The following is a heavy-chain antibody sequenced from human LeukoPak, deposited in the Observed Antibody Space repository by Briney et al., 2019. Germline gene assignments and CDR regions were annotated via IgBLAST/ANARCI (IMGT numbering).Heavy chain of an antibody. D-gene: IGHD6-6*01. J-gene: IGHJ6*02. CDR2: IYTSGST. Sequence: SETLSLTCTVSGGSISSGSYYWSWIRQPAGKGLEWIGRIYTSGSTNYNPSLKSRVTISVDTSKNQFSLKLSSVTAADTAVYYCARQYSSSHYYYYYGMDVWGQGTTVTVSS. CDR1: GGSISSGSYY. CDR3: ARQYSSSHYYYYYGMDV. V-gene: IGHV4-61*02.